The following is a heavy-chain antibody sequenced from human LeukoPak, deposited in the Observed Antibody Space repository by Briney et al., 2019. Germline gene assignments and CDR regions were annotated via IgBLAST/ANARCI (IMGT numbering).Heavy chain of an antibody. D-gene: IGHD3-22*01. CDR1: GFTFSSYW. CDR3: ARARVVVNRYNWFDP. CDR2: IKRDGSEK. Sequence: GGSLRLSCAASGFTFSSYWMSWVRQAPGKGLEWVANIKRDGSEKYYVDSVKGRFTISRDNAKNSLYLQMNSLRAEDTAVYYCARARVVVNRYNWFDPWGQGTLVTVSS. V-gene: IGHV3-7*01. J-gene: IGHJ5*02.